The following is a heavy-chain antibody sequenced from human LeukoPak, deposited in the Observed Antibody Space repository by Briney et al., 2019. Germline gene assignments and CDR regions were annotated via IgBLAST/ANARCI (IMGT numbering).Heavy chain of an antibody. CDR3: AKARAGMYSSGWYSDAFDI. J-gene: IGHJ3*02. CDR1: GFTFSSYA. CDR2: ISGSVGST. D-gene: IGHD6-19*01. V-gene: IGHV3-23*01. Sequence: GGSLRLSCAASGFTFSSYAMSWVRQAPGKGLEWVSAISGSVGSTYYADSVKGRFTISGDNSKNTLYLQMNSLRAEDTAVYYCAKARAGMYSSGWYSDAFDIWGQGTMVTVSS.